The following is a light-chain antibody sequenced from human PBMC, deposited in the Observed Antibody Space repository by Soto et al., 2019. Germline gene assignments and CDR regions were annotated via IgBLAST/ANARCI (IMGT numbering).Light chain of an antibody. J-gene: IGKJ1*01. CDR2: DAS. CDR3: QQRSSWPRT. V-gene: IGKV3-11*01. CDR1: QSINIH. Sequence: EIVLTQSPATLPLSPGERATLSCRASQSINIHLAWYQQKPGQAPRLLIYDASNRATGIPARFSGSGSGTDFTLIITSREPEDFAVYYCQQRSSWPRTFGQGTKVEIQ.